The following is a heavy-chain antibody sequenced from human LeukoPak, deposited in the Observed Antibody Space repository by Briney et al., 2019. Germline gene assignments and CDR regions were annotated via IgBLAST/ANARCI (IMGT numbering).Heavy chain of an antibody. Sequence: SGGSLRLSCVASGFTFSRTVLHWVRQAPGKGLEWVATISYDGNNKFHADSVKGRFTISRDNSRNTVYLQMDSLRPEDTAVYHCAKGGIPTGPYYYFYYMDVWGNGTTVTVSS. CDR2: ISYDGNNK. D-gene: IGHD3/OR15-3a*01. CDR3: AKGGIPTGPYYYFYYMDV. J-gene: IGHJ6*03. V-gene: IGHV3-30*01. CDR1: GFTFSRTV.